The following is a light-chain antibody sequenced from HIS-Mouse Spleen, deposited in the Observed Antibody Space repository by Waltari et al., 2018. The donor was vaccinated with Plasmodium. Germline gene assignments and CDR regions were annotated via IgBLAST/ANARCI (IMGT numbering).Light chain of an antibody. CDR2: QDS. CDR3: QAWDSSTVV. J-gene: IGLJ2*01. CDR1: KLGDKY. Sequence: SYELTQPPSVSVSPGQTARIPCSGDKLGDKYACWYQQKPGQSPVLVISQDSKRPSGIPGRFSGSNSGNTATLTISGTQAMDEADYYCQAWDSSTVVFGGGTKLTVL. V-gene: IGLV3-1*01.